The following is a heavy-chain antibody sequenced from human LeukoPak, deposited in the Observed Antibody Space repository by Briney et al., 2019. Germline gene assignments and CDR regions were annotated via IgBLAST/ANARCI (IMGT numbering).Heavy chain of an antibody. CDR2: IYYSGST. CDR3: ATAYMVRGVTDAFDI. D-gene: IGHD3-10*01. J-gene: IGHJ3*02. Sequence: SETLSLTCTVSGGSISSYYWSWIRQPPGKGLEWIGYIYYSGSTNYNPSLKSRVTISVDTSKNQFSLKLSSVTAADTAVYYCATAYMVRGVTDAFDIWGQGTMVTVSS. V-gene: IGHV4-59*12. CDR1: GGSISSYY.